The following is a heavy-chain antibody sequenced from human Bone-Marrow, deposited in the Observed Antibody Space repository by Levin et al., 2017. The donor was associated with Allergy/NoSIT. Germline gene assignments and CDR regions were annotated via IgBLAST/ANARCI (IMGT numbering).Heavy chain of an antibody. CDR2: ISYDGSNK. D-gene: IGHD5-18*01. Sequence: PGGSLRLSCAASAFTFNSYAMYWVRQTPGKGLEWVTAISYDGSNKQYADSVEGRFTISRDNSKNTLYLQMNSLRAEDTAVYYCARDRKPWGNTAMVIGSAFDVWGQGIMVTVSS. CDR1: AFTFNSYA. CDR3: ARDRKPWGNTAMVIGSAFDV. J-gene: IGHJ3*01. V-gene: IGHV3-30-3*01.